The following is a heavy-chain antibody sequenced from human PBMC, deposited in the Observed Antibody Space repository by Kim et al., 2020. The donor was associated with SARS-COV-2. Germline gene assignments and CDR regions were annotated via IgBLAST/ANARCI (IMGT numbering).Heavy chain of an antibody. J-gene: IGHJ5*02. Sequence: YSQNFQGRITLTRDTSATIVYMELSSLKSEDTAVYFCAREGSGSYNWLDPWGQGTLVTVSS. D-gene: IGHD3-10*01. V-gene: IGHV1-3*01. CDR3: AREGSGSYNWLDP.